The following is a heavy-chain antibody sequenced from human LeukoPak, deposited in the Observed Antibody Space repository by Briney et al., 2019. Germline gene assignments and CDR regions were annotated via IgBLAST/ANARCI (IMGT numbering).Heavy chain of an antibody. CDR2: IIPIFGTA. J-gene: IGHJ6*02. CDR3: ASKATYTIFGVVAQYYYGMDV. V-gene: IGHV1-69*13. Sequence: ASVKVSCKASGGTFISYAISWVRQAPGQGLEWMGGIIPIFGTANYAQKFQGRVTITADESTSTAYMELSSLRSEDTAVYYCASKATYTIFGVVAQYYYGMDVWGQGTTVTVSS. CDR1: GGTFISYA. D-gene: IGHD3-3*01.